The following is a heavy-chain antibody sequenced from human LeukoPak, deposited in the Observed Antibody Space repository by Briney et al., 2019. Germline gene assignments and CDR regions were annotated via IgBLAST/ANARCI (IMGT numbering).Heavy chain of an antibody. J-gene: IGHJ4*02. Sequence: ASVKVSCKASGYTFTGYYMHWVRQAPGQGLEWMGRINPNSGGTNYAQKFQGRVIMTRDTSISTAYMVLSRLRSDDTAVYYCARAKGVVAAAGTTYNYWGQGTLVTVSS. CDR2: INPNSGGT. CDR1: GYTFTGYY. D-gene: IGHD6-13*01. V-gene: IGHV1-2*06. CDR3: ARAKGVVAAAGTTYNY.